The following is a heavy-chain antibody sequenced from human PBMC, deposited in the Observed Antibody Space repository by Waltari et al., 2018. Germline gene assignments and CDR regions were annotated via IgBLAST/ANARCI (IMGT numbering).Heavy chain of an antibody. J-gene: IGHJ6*03. D-gene: IGHD2-21*01. CDR2: IYYSGGT. CDR3: ATGMKEAYGYYYYMDV. Sequence: QLQLQESGPGLVKPSETLSLTCTVSGGSISSSSYYWGWIRQPPGKGLEWIGSIYYSGGTYSNPSLKSRVTISVDTSKTQFSLKLSSVTAADTAVYYCATGMKEAYGYYYYMDVWGKGTTVTVSS. V-gene: IGHV4-39*01. CDR1: GGSISSSSYY.